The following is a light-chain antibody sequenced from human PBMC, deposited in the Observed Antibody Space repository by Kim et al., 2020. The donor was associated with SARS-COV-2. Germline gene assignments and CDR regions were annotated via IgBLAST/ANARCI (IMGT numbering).Light chain of an antibody. CDR3: RQYGSSYT. Sequence: SLSPGGRATLCWRASQSVSSSYLAWYQQKPGQAPGRLIYGAASRATGIPDRFSGSGSGTDFTLTISRLEPEDFAVYYCRQYGSSYTFGQGTKLEIK. CDR2: GAA. J-gene: IGKJ2*01. CDR1: QSVSSSY. V-gene: IGKV3-20*01.